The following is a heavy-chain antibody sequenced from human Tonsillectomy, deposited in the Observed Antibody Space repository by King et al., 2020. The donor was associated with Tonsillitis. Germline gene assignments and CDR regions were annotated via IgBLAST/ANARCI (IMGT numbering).Heavy chain of an antibody. CDR2: LSYDGSNK. J-gene: IGHJ6*02. CDR1: GFTFSSYG. Sequence: QLVQSGGGVVQPGRSLRLSCAASGFTFSSYGMHWVRQAPGKGLEWVAVLSYDGSNKYYADSVKGRFTISRDNSKNTLYLQMNSLRAEDTAVYYCAKSSGYDSPYYYYTMDVWGQGTTVTVSS. D-gene: IGHD5-12*01. V-gene: IGHV3-30*18. CDR3: AKSSGYDSPYYYYTMDV.